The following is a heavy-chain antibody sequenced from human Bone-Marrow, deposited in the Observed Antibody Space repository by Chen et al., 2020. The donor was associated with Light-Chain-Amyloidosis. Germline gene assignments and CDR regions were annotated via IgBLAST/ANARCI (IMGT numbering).Heavy chain of an antibody. V-gene: IGHV5-51*01. CDR3: ARRRDGYNFDY. CDR2: IYPDDSDA. J-gene: IGHJ4*02. D-gene: IGHD5-12*01. Sequence: EVQLEQSGPEVKKPGESLKISCKGSGYTFPNYWIGWVRQMPGKGLEWMGVIYPDDSDARSSPSFEGQVTISADKSITTAYLHWRSLKDSDTAMYYCARRRDGYNFDYWGQGTLVTVSS. CDR1: GYTFPNYW.